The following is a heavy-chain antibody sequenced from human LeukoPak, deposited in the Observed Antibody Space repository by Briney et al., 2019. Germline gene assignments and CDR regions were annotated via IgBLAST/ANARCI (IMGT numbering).Heavy chain of an antibody. J-gene: IGHJ3*02. CDR2: ISGSGGST. D-gene: IGHD3-10*01. Sequence: GGSLRLSCAASGFTFSSYAMSWVRQAPGKGLEWVSAISGSGGSTYYADSVKGRFTISRDNSKNTVSLQMNSLRAEDTAVYYCAAAPALGLDAFDIWGQGTMVTVSS. CDR1: GFTFSSYA. CDR3: AAAPALGLDAFDI. V-gene: IGHV3-23*01.